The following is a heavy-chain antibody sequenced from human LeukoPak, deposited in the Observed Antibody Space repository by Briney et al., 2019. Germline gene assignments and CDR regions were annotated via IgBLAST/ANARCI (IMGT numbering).Heavy chain of an antibody. CDR2: IYTSGST. Sequence: SETLSLTCTVSGGSISSYYWSWIRQPPGKGLEWIGRIYTSGSTNYNPSLKSRVTMSVDTSKNQFSLKLSSVTAADTAVYYCAREYSGYYYYWFDPWGQGTLVTVSS. J-gene: IGHJ5*02. V-gene: IGHV4-4*07. D-gene: IGHD3-22*01. CDR1: GGSISSYY. CDR3: AREYSGYYYYWFDP.